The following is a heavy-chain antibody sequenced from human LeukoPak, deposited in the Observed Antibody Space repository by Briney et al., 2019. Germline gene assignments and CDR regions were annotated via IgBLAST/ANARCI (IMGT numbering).Heavy chain of an antibody. CDR1: GGSNSSGSYY. J-gene: IGHJ4*02. V-gene: IGHV4-61*02. Sequence: PSQTLSLTCTVSGGSNSSGSYYWTWIRQPAGKGLEWIGRIYTSGSTNYNPSLKSRVTISVDTSKNQFSLKLSSVTAADTAVYYCARDRGDGYNSHDYWGQGTLVTVSS. D-gene: IGHD5-24*01. CDR3: ARDRGDGYNSHDY. CDR2: IYTSGST.